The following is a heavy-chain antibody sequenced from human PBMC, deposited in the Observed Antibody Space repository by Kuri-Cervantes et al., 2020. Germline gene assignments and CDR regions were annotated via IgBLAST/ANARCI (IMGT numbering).Heavy chain of an antibody. J-gene: IGHJ3*02. D-gene: IGHD3-16*01. V-gene: IGHV1-8*01. CDR1: GYTFTSYD. CDR2: MNPNSGNT. Sequence: ASVKVSCKASGYTFTSYDINWVRQATGQGLEWMGWMNPNSGNTGYAQNVQGRVIMTTDTSTSTVYMELRSLRSDDTAVYFCARDYPGDHDAFDIWGQGTMVTVSS. CDR3: ARDYPGDHDAFDI.